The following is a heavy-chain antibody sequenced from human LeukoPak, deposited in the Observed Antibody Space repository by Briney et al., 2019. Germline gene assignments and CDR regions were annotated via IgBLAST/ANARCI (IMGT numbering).Heavy chain of an antibody. J-gene: IGHJ4*02. Sequence: PGGSLRLSCAASGFTVSSNYMSWVRQSPGKGLEWIGEINHSGSTNYNPSLKDRLTIFLDTSKKQFSLSLRHVTAADTAVFYCARGLGGDASGYYFDSWGQGTLVTVSS. CDR3: ARGLGGDASGYYFDS. D-gene: IGHD3-22*01. CDR1: GFTVSSNY. CDR2: INHSGST. V-gene: IGHV4-34*01.